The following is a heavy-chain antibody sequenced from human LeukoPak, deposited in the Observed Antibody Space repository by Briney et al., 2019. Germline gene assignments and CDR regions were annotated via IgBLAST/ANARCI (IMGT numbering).Heavy chain of an antibody. D-gene: IGHD3-22*01. V-gene: IGHV3-30*02. CDR2: TRYDGSNK. Sequence: GGSLRLSCAASGFTFSSYGMHWVRQAPGKGLEWVAFTRYDGSNKYYADSVKGRFTISRDNSKNTLYLQMNSLRAEDTAVYYCAKDPGLPIDYYMGVWGKGTTVTVSS. CDR3: AKDPGLPIDYYMGV. CDR1: GFTFSSYG. J-gene: IGHJ6*03.